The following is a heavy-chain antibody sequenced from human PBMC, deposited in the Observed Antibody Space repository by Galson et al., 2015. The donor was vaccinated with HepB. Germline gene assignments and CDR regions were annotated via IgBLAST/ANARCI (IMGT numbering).Heavy chain of an antibody. J-gene: IGHJ4*02. V-gene: IGHV3-64D*06. D-gene: IGHD3-9*01. CDR2: ISSNGGST. CDR1: GFTFSSYA. Sequence: SLRLSCAASGFTFSSYAMHWARQAPGKGLEYVSAISSNGGSTYYADSVKGRFTISRDNSKNTLYLQMSSLRAEDTAVYYCVKDFLTGYYGADYWGQGTLVTVSS. CDR3: VKDFLTGYYGADY.